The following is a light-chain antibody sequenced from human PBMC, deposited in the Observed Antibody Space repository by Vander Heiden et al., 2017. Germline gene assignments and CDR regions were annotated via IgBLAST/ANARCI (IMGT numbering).Light chain of an antibody. CDR2: GAS. CDR3: QQYNNWPPWT. V-gene: IGKV3-15*01. CDR1: QSVSSN. J-gene: IGKJ1*01. Sequence: EIVMTQSPATLSVSPGERATLSCRANQSVSSNLSWYQQKFGQAPRLLIHGASTRATGIPARFSGSGSGTEFPLTITSLQSEDFAVYYCQQYNNWPPWTFGQGTKVEIK.